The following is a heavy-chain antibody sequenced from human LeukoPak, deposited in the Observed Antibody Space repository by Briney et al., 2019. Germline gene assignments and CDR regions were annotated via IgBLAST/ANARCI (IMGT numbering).Heavy chain of an antibody. CDR2: IHYTGST. CDR3: ARGGYYGSGNDFRFDP. V-gene: IGHV4-59*01. Sequence: SETLSLTCTVSGGSISSYYWSWIRQPPGKGPECIGYIHYTGSTNYNPSLKSRVTISVDTSKNQFSLKLSSVTAADTAIYYCARGGYYGSGNDFRFDPWGQGTLVTVSS. CDR1: GGSISSYY. J-gene: IGHJ5*02. D-gene: IGHD3-10*01.